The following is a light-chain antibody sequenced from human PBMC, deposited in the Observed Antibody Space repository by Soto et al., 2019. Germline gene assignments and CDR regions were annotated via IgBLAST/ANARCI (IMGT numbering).Light chain of an antibody. V-gene: IGKV1-39*01. CDR1: QSISRN. CDR3: QQSYTTASIT. CDR2: AAS. Sequence: DIQMTQSPSSLSASVGDRVTITCRASQSISRNLNWYQHKPGKAPILLIYAASSLQNGVPSRFSGGGSGTEFTLSISSLQPEDFGTYYCQQSYTTASITFGQGTRPEIK. J-gene: IGKJ5*01.